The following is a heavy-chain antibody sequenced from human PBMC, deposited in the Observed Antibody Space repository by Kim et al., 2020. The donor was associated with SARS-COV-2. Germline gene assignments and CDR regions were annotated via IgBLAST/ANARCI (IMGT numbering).Heavy chain of an antibody. Sequence: SVKVSCKASGGTFSSYAISWVRQAPGQGLEWMGGIIPIFGTANYAQKFQGRVTITADESTSTAYMELSSLRSEDTAVYYCARVGADWNDAGFDYWGQGTLVTVSS. J-gene: IGHJ4*02. CDR2: IIPIFGTA. V-gene: IGHV1-69*13. CDR1: GGTFSSYA. CDR3: ARVGADWNDAGFDY. D-gene: IGHD1-1*01.